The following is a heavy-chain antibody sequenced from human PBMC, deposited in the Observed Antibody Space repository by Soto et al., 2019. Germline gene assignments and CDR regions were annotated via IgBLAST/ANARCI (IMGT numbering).Heavy chain of an antibody. CDR1: GFTFSSYG. J-gene: IGHJ6*02. Sequence: GGSLRLSCAVSGFTFSSYGMHWFRQAPVKGLEWVGFISYDGSEKYYADSVKGRSTISGDTSKNTLYLQMNSLRAEDTAVFYCAKAGGLTYNYFGVEVWGQGTTVTVSS. V-gene: IGHV3-30*18. D-gene: IGHD1-1*01. CDR2: ISYDGSEK. CDR3: AKAGGLTYNYFGVEV.